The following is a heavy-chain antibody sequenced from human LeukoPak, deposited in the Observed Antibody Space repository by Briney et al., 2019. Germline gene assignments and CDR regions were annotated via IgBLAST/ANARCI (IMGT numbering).Heavy chain of an antibody. J-gene: IGHJ3*01. V-gene: IGHV1-18*01. D-gene: IGHD3-22*01. CDR1: GYTFNNYG. CDR3: ARASASPTNSNSYYFETTKKNAFDF. Sequence: EASVKVSCKASGYTFNNYGITWVRQAPGQGLEWMGWISAYSGDKNYAQNLQGRVTMTTDTSASTAYMELRSLSSDDTAVYYCARASASPTNSNSYYFETTKKNAFDFWGQGTMVTVSS. CDR2: ISAYSGDK.